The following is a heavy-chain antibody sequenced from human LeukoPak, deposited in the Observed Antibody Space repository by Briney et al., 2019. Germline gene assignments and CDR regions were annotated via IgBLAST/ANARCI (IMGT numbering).Heavy chain of an antibody. CDR1: GDSISSGSYF. CDR2: IYITGST. CDR3: ASRLWFGELLSWFDP. J-gene: IGHJ5*02. D-gene: IGHD3-10*01. Sequence: SETLSLTCTVSGDSISSGSYFWSWIRQPAGKGLEWIGRIYITGSTNYNPSLKSRVTISVDTSKNQFSLKLSSVTAADTAVYYCASRLWFGELLSWFDPWGQGTLVTVSS. V-gene: IGHV4-61*02.